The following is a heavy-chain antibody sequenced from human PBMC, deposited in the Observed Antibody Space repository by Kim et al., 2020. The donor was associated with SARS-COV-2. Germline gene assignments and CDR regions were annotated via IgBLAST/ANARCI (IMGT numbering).Heavy chain of an antibody. Sequence: QTLQGRVTMTPDTSTSTAYMELRSLRSDDTAVYYCARVGNYGSGNNWFDPWGQGTLVTVSS. CDR3: ARVGNYGSGNNWFDP. D-gene: IGHD3-10*01. J-gene: IGHJ5*02. V-gene: IGHV1-18*01.